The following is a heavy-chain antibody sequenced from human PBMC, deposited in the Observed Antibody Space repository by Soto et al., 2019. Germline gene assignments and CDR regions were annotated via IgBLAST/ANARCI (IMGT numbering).Heavy chain of an antibody. D-gene: IGHD1-26*01. Sequence: GGSLRLSCASSGFTFSDHYMSCIRQAPGKGLEWIGYSSNSGSFTRYADSVKGRFSISRDNAKNSLYLQINSLRGDDTATYFCWRSGDTYYLLESWGQGTPVTVSS. CDR3: WRSGDTYYLLES. V-gene: IGHV3-11*06. CDR1: GFTFSDHY. CDR2: SSNSGSFT. J-gene: IGHJ4*02.